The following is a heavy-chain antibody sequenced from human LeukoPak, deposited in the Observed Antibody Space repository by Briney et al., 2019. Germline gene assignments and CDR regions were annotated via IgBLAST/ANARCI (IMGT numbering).Heavy chain of an antibody. D-gene: IGHD6-13*01. V-gene: IGHV3-11*01. CDR2: IASSGNTI. J-gene: IGHJ4*02. CDR3: ARSSLSSSWLFDY. CDR1: GFTFSDYY. Sequence: GGSLRLSCAVSGFTFSDYYMSWIRQAPGKGLEWVSYIASSGNTIQYAESVKGRFTISRDNAKNSLYLQMNSLRADDTAVYFCARSSLSSSWLFDYWGQGTLVTVSS.